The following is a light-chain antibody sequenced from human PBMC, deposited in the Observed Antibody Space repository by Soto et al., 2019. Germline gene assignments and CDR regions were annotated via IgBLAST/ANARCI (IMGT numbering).Light chain of an antibody. Sequence: ESVLTQSPGTLSLSPGERATLSCRASRAVTSNFLAWYQQKPGQAPMLLIYAASSRATGIPDRFSGSGSGTDFTLTISSLEPEDFAVYYCQQYGVSQNTFGQGTKLETK. V-gene: IGKV3-20*01. CDR1: RAVTSNF. J-gene: IGKJ2*01. CDR2: AAS. CDR3: QQYGVSQNT.